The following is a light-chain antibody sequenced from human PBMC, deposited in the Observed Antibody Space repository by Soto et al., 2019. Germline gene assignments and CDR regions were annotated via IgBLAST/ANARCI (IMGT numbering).Light chain of an antibody. CDR3: QQRSNCPSYT. V-gene: IGKV3-11*01. J-gene: IGKJ2*01. CDR1: QSVSSY. Sequence: EILLTQSPATLSLSPGDRATLSCRASQSVSSYLAWYQQKPGKAPRLLIYDASNRATGIPARFSGSGSGTDVTLPIISLEHEDYVVYYYQQRSNCPSYTFGQGTKLEIK. CDR2: DAS.